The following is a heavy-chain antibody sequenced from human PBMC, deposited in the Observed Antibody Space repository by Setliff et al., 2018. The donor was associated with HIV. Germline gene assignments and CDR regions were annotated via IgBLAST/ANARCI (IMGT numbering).Heavy chain of an antibody. CDR2: ISSGNGNT. CDR3: ARVKVGASLVFDS. Sequence: VSCKAAGYTFTAYAIHWLRQVPGQGLEWMGWISSGNGNTKVSQKFQGRVTITRDAPASTAYLELSSLRSDDTSIYYCARVKVGASLVFDSWGQGTQVTVSS. D-gene: IGHD1-26*01. CDR1: GYTFTAYA. V-gene: IGHV1-3*04. J-gene: IGHJ4*02.